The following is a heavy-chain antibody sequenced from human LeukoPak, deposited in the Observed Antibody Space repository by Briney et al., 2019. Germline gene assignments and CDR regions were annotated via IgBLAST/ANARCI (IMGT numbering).Heavy chain of an antibody. J-gene: IGHJ4*02. V-gene: IGHV3-53*01. CDR2: IYSGGST. Sequence: GGSLRLSCTASGFTFGDYAMSWVRQAPRKGLEWVSVIYSGGSTYYADSVKGRFTISSDNSKNTLYLQMNSLRAEDTAVYYCARKEVNSSGYEVLDYWGQGTLVTVSS. CDR3: ARKEVNSSGYEVLDY. D-gene: IGHD3-22*01. CDR1: GFTFGDYA.